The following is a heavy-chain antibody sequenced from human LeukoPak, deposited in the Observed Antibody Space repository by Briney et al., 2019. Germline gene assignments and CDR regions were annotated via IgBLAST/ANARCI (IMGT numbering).Heavy chain of an antibody. J-gene: IGHJ6*03. CDR3: ARLAVAGAHYYYYMDV. CDR2: IIPIFGTT. Sequence: GASVKVSCKASGGTFSNYAISWVRQAPGQGLEWMGRIIPIFGTTNYAQKFQGRVTITTDESTSTAYMELSRLRSDDTAVYYCARLAVAGAHYYYYMDVWGKGTTVTVSS. CDR1: GGTFSNYA. V-gene: IGHV1-69*05. D-gene: IGHD6-19*01.